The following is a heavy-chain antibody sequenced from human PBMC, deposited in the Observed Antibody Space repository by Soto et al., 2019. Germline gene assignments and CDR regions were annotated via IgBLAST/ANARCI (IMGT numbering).Heavy chain of an antibody. CDR1: GGSISSYY. Sequence: QVQLQESGPGLVKPSETLSLTCTVSGGSISSYYWSWIRQPPGKGLEWIGYIYYSGSTNYNPSLTSRVTISVDTSKNQFSLKLSSVTAADTAVYYCARGPHAGYSSTWYFDYWGQGTLVTVSS. D-gene: IGHD6-13*01. CDR2: IYYSGST. V-gene: IGHV4-59*01. J-gene: IGHJ4*02. CDR3: ARGPHAGYSSTWYFDY.